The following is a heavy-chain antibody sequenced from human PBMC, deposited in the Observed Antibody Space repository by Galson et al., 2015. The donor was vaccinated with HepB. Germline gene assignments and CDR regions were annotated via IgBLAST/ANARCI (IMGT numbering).Heavy chain of an antibody. D-gene: IGHD3-22*01. J-gene: IGHJ1*01. CDR3: AASDYYDSGGYSIH. V-gene: IGHV1-58*02. Sequence: SVKVSCKASGFTSSTSAIQWVRQARGQRLEWIGWIVVGSGNTNYAQKFQERVTITRDMSTRTAYMELSSLRSEDTAVYYCAASDYYDSGGYSIHWGQGTLVTVSS. CDR2: IVVGSGNT. CDR1: GFTSSTSA.